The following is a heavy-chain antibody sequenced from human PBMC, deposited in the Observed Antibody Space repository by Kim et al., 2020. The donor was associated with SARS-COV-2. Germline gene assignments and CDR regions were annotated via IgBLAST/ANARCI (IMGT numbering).Heavy chain of an antibody. D-gene: IGHD3-10*01. CDR2: IIPIFGTA. CDR3: ARSITMVRGVIIGPNYYYYYGMDV. Sequence: SVKVSCKASGGTFSSYAISWVRQAPGQGLEWMGGIIPIFGTANYAQKFQGRVTITADKSTSTAYMELSSLRSEDTAVYYCARSITMVRGVIIGPNYYYYYGMDVWGQGTTVTVSS. V-gene: IGHV1-69*06. J-gene: IGHJ6*02. CDR1: GGTFSSYA.